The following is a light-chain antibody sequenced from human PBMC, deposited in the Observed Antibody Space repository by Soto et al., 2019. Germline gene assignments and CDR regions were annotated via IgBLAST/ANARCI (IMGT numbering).Light chain of an antibody. CDR1: QSVSSK. J-gene: IGKJ4*01. Sequence: EVVMTQSPATLSVSPGERATLSCRASQSVSSKLAWYQQKPGQATRLLIYGASTRSTGIPARFSGSGSGTESTLTVSSLQSQDFAVYYCQQYNIWPPATCGRGTKVEIK. CDR3: QQYNIWPPAT. CDR2: GAS. V-gene: IGKV3-15*01.